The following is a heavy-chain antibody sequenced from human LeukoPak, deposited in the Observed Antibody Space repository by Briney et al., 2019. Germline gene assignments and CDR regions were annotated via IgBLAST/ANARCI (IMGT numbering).Heavy chain of an antibody. J-gene: IGHJ4*02. CDR3: ARASHKLRYFDWSTMTFDY. V-gene: IGHV4-4*02. D-gene: IGHD3-9*01. Sequence: PSETLSLTCAVSGGSISSSNWWSWVRQPPGKGLEWIGEIYHSGSTNYNPSLKSRVTISVDKSKNQFSLKLSSVTAADTAVYYCARASHKLRYFDWSTMTFDYWGQGTLVTVSS. CDR2: IYHSGST. CDR1: GGSISSSNW.